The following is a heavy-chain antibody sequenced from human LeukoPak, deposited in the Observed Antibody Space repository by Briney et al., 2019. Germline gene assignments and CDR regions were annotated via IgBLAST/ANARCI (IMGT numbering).Heavy chain of an antibody. CDR2: IVPNSGGT. CDR1: GYTFTDYY. V-gene: IGHV1-2*02. CDR3: ATLGGTSFDY. Sequence: ASVKVSCKTSGYTFTDYYIHWVRQAPGQGLGWMGWIVPNSGGTNYAQKFQGRVTMTRDTSISTAYMELGRLRYDDTAVYYCATLGGTSFDYWGQGALVTVSS. J-gene: IGHJ4*02. D-gene: IGHD1-1*01.